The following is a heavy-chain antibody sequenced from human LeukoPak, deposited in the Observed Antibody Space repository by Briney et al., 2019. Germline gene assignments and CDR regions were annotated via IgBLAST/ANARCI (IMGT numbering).Heavy chain of an antibody. CDR3: AKEDAWYSYGRV. CDR2: INGSGGRT. V-gene: IGHV3-23*01. J-gene: IGHJ4*02. Sequence: GGSLRLSCAASRFTFSSFAMSWVRQAPGKGLEWVSAINGSGGRTYYADSVKGRFTISRDTSKNTLYLQMNSLRVEDTALYYCAKEDAWYSYGRVWGQGTLVTVS. D-gene: IGHD5-18*01. CDR1: RFTFSSFA.